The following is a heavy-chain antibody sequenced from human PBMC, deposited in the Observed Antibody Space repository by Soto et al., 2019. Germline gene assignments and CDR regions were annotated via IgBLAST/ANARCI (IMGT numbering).Heavy chain of an antibody. CDR2: IYYSGST. CDR1: GGSISSGGYD. D-gene: IGHD2-15*01. J-gene: IGHJ5*02. V-gene: IGHV4-31*03. CDR3: AREGCSGGSCYFGRFDP. Sequence: QVQLQESGPGLVKPSQTLSLTCTVSGGSISSGGYDWSWIRQHPGKGLEWIGYIYYSGSTYYNPSLKSRVTISVDTSKNQFSLKLSSVTAADTAVYYWAREGCSGGSCYFGRFDPWGQGTLVTVSS.